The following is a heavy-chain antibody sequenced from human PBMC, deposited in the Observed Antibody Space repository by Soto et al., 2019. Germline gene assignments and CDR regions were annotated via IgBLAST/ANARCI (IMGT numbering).Heavy chain of an antibody. J-gene: IGHJ4*02. V-gene: IGHV1-58*01. D-gene: IGHD3-22*01. CDR1: GFTFTSSA. CDR3: AAHTHYYDSSGYYDY. Sequence: ASVKVSCKASGFTFTSSAVQWVRQARGQRLEWIGWIVAGSGNTNYAQKSQERVTITRDMSTSTAYMELSSLRSEDTAVYYCAAHTHYYDSSGYYDYWGQGTLVTVSS. CDR2: IVAGSGNT.